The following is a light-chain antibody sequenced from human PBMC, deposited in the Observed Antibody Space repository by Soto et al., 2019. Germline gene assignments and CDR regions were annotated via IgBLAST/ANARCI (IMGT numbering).Light chain of an antibody. CDR1: QSISNW. CDR2: KTS. Sequence: DIQMTQSPSTLSASVGDRVTITCRASQSISNWLAWYQQKPGKAPKILIYKTSSLESGVPSRFSGSGSGTEFTLTISSLQPDDFATYYCQQYNGYRWTFGQGAKVDNK. V-gene: IGKV1-5*03. CDR3: QQYNGYRWT. J-gene: IGKJ1*01.